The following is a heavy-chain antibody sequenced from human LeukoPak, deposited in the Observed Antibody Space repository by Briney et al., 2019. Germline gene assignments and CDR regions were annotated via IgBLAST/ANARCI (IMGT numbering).Heavy chain of an antibody. J-gene: IGHJ4*02. D-gene: IGHD3-10*01. Sequence: GGSLRLSCAASGFTFSSYWMHWVRQAPGKGLVWVSHIDSGVSSTIYADSVKGRFTISRDNAKNTLYLQMNSLRAEDTAVYYCARDNGGFDYWGQGTLVTVSS. V-gene: IGHV3-74*01. CDR3: ARDNGGFDY. CDR1: GFTFSSYW. CDR2: IDSGVSST.